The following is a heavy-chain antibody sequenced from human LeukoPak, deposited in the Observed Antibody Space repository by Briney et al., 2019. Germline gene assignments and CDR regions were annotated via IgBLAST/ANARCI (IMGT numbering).Heavy chain of an antibody. J-gene: IGHJ4*02. V-gene: IGHV3-74*03. CDR2: INSDGSNT. CDR3: AKVRVDSSGWYEVYYFDY. Sequence: PGGSLRLSCAASGFTLSTYWMHWVRQAPGKGLVWVSRINSDGSNTTYADSVKGRFTISRDNSKNTLYLQMNSLRAEDTAVYYCAKVRVDSSGWYEVYYFDYWGQGTLVTVSS. D-gene: IGHD6-19*01. CDR1: GFTLSTYW.